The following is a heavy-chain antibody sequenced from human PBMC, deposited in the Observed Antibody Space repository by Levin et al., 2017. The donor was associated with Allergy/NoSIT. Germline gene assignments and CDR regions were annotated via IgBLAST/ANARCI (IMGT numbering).Heavy chain of an antibody. CDR1: GGSISSRSYY. Sequence: MASETLSLTCTVSGGSISSRSYYWGWIRQPPGKGLEWIGSIYYSGSTYYNPSLKSRVTISVDTSKNQFSLKLSSVTAADTAVYYCARHLWGRYGSGSYYNSLDFYYYYMDVWGKGTTVTVSS. J-gene: IGHJ6*03. D-gene: IGHD3-10*01. CDR2: IYYSGST. V-gene: IGHV4-39*01. CDR3: ARHLWGRYGSGSYYNSLDFYYYYMDV.